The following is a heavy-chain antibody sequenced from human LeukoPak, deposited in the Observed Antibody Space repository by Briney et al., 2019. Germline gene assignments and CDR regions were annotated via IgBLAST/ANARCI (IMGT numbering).Heavy chain of an antibody. Sequence: ASVKVSCKSSGGAFNNYAISWVRQAPGQGLEWMGRIIPILGIANYAQKFQGRVTITADKSTSTAYMELSSLRSEDTAVYYCASCTNGVCYRLGFDYWGQGTLVTVSS. CDR2: IIPILGIA. CDR3: ASCTNGVCYRLGFDY. CDR1: GGAFNNYA. D-gene: IGHD2-8*01. J-gene: IGHJ4*02. V-gene: IGHV1-69*04.